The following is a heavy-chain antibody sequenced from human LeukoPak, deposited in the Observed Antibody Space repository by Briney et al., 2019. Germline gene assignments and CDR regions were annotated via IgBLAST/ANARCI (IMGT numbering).Heavy chain of an antibody. V-gene: IGHV4-39*01. CDR3: VRHDGRGGATTGAFDS. J-gene: IGHJ5*01. CDR2: VYYGRTT. Sequence: SETLSLTCTVSAGSFISSSHHWGWIRQSPGKGLEWIGTVYYGRTTYYNPSLDGRVTISLDTSANHFSLQLNSVTAADTAVYYCVRHDGRGGATTGAFDSWGQGSLVTVSS. CDR1: AGSFISSSHH. D-gene: IGHD4/OR15-4a*01.